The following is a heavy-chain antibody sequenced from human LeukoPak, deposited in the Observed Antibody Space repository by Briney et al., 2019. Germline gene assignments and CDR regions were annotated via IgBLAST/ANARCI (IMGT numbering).Heavy chain of an antibody. D-gene: IGHD6-13*01. Sequence: GRSLRLSCAASGFTFSSYGMHWVRQAPGKGLEWVAVISYDGSNKYYADSVKGRFTISRDNSKNTLYLQMNSLRAEDTAVYYCAKDQLIAVAGNHYFDYWGQGTLVTVSS. J-gene: IGHJ4*02. CDR2: ISYDGSNK. CDR3: AKDQLIAVAGNHYFDY. CDR1: GFTFSSYG. V-gene: IGHV3-30*18.